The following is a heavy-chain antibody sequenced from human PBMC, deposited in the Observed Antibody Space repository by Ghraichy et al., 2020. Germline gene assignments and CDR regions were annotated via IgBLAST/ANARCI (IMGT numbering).Heavy chain of an antibody. CDR1: GGSVSSGSYY. D-gene: IGHD2-2*01. CDR3: AGTLVVPAAFNWYFDL. CDR2: IYYSGST. V-gene: IGHV4-61*01. Sequence: SETLSLTCTVSGGSVSSGSYYWSWIRQPPGKGLEWIGYIYYSGSTNYNPSLKSRVTISVDTSKNQFSLKLSSVTAADTAVYYCAGTLVVPAAFNWYFDLWGRGTLVTVSS. J-gene: IGHJ2*01.